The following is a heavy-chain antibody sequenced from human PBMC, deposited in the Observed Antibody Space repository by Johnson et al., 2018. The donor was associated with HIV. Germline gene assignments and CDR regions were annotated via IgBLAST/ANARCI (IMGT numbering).Heavy chain of an antibody. J-gene: IGHJ3*02. CDR2: FTGSGGST. CDR1: GFPFSSYA. V-gene: IGHV3-23*04. Sequence: VQLVESGGGLVQPGGSLRLSCAASGFPFSSYAMSWLRQAPGQGLEWVSAFTGSGGSTYYADSVKGRFTISRANSKNTLYLQMNSLRAEDTAVYYCARDGNAGYCTNGVCYKDAFDIWGQGIMVTVSS. D-gene: IGHD2-8*01. CDR3: ARDGNAGYCTNGVCYKDAFDI.